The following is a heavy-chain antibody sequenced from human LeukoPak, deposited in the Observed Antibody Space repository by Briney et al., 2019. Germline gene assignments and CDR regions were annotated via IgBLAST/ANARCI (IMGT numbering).Heavy chain of an antibody. J-gene: IGHJ4*02. Sequence: KPSETLSLTCTVSGGPIGSYSWSWIRQPPGKGLECIGYVSYSGSTNYNPSLRSRVTISVDTSKNQFSLKLSSVTAADTAVYYCARGQYYYGSGSYYIFDYWGQGTLVTVSS. CDR3: ARGQYYYGSGSYYIFDY. V-gene: IGHV4-59*01. CDR1: GGPIGSYS. CDR2: VSYSGST. D-gene: IGHD3-10*01.